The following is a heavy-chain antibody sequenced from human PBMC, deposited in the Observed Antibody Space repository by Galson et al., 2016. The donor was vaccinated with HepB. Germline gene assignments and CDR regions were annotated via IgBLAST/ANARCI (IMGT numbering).Heavy chain of an antibody. J-gene: IGHJ4*02. CDR2: ISSASSTI. Sequence: SLRLSCAASGFTFSSYSMNWVRRAPGKGLEWVSYISSASSTIYYADSVRGRFTISRDNAKNSLYLQMNSLRDEDTAVYYCAREKTATIDYWGQGTLVIVSS. V-gene: IGHV3-48*02. CDR1: GFTFSSYS. D-gene: IGHD5-18*01. CDR3: AREKTATIDY.